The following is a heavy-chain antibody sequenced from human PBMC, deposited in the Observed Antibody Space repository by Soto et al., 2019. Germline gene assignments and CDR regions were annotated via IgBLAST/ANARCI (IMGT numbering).Heavy chain of an antibody. D-gene: IGHD1-7*01. CDR3: ARDLIPTGTKSIGWFDP. CDR1: GGTFSSYT. CDR2: IIPILGIA. Sequence: GASVKVSCKASGGTFSSYTISWVRQAPGQGLEWMGRIIPILGIANYAQKFQGRVTITADKSTSTAYMELSSLRSEDTAVYYCARDLIPTGTKSIGWFDPWGQGTLVTVSS. J-gene: IGHJ5*02. V-gene: IGHV1-69*04.